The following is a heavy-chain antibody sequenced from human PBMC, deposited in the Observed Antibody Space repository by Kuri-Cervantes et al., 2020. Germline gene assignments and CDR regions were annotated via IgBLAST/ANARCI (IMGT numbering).Heavy chain of an antibody. CDR3: ANSGYDFNYYYMDV. J-gene: IGHJ6*03. D-gene: IGHD5-12*01. CDR1: GYTFTSYG. V-gene: IGHV1-18*01. Sequence: SVKVSCKASGYTFTSYGISWVRQAPGQGLEWMGWISAYNGNTNYAQKFQGRVTMTRDTSTSTVYMELSSLRSEDTAVYYCANSGYDFNYYYMDVWGKGTTVTVSS. CDR2: ISAYNGNT.